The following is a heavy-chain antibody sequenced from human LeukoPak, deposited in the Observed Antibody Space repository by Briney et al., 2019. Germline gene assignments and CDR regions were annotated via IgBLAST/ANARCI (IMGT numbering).Heavy chain of an antibody. Sequence: SETLSLTCTVSGGSISNFYWNWIRQPAGKGLEWIGHIYNSGSTNYNPSLRSRVTISVDKSKNQFSLKLRSVTAADTAMYYCARGHYYNYGWGQGTLVTVSS. CDR3: ARGHYYNYG. V-gene: IGHV4-4*07. J-gene: IGHJ4*02. CDR2: IYNSGST. CDR1: GGSISNFY. D-gene: IGHD3-10*01.